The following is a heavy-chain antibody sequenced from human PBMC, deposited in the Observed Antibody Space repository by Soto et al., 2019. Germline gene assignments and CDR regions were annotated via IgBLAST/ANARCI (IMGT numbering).Heavy chain of an antibody. CDR2: ILPVFGTP. Sequence: QVQLVQSGAEVKKPESSVKVSCKASGGIFNSFAISWVRQAPGQGLEWMGGILPVFGTPSNSPNFQGRITITADRSTTTAYMELSSLRFEDTAVYYCARSAAAGLKVSLDVWGQGTRVTVSS. CDR3: ARSAAAGLKVSLDV. J-gene: IGHJ6*02. D-gene: IGHD6-13*01. V-gene: IGHV1-69*06. CDR1: GGIFNSFA.